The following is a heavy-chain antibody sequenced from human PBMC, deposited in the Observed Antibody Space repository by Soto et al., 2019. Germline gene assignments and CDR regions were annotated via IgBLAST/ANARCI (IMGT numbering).Heavy chain of an antibody. J-gene: IGHJ6*02. CDR1: GFTFSSYG. Sequence: GGSLRLSCAASGFTFSSYGMHWVRQAPGKGLEWVAVIWYDGSNKYYADPVKGRFTISRDNSKNTLYLQMNSLRAEDTAVYYCAKDLRFGELFPKYYYYGMDVWGQGTTVTVSS. D-gene: IGHD3-10*01. CDR2: IWYDGSNK. CDR3: AKDLRFGELFPKYYYYGMDV. V-gene: IGHV3-30*02.